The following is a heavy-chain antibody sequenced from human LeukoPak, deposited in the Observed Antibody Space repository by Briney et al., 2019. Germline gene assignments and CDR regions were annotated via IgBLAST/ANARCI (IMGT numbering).Heavy chain of an antibody. Sequence: GGSLRLSCAASGFTFSSYGMHWVRQAPGKGLEWVAVIWYDGSNKYYADSVKGRFTISRDNSKNTLYLQMNSLRAEDTAVYYCARVFDLEPYLFDYWGQGTLVTVSS. J-gene: IGHJ4*02. D-gene: IGHD1-1*01. CDR1: GFTFSSYG. V-gene: IGHV3-33*01. CDR3: ARVFDLEPYLFDY. CDR2: IWYDGSNK.